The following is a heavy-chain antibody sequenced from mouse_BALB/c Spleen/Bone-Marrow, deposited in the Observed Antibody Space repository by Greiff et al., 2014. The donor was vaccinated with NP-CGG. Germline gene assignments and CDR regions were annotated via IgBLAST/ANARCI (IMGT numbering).Heavy chain of an antibody. CDR3: TRGGNWDDFDV. CDR1: GFTFSSFG. Sequence: VQLKDSGGGLVQPGGSRKLSCAASGFTFSSFGMHWVRQAPEKGLEWVAYISSGSTAIFYADTVKGRFTISRDNPKNTLFLQMTSLRSEDTAMYYCTRGGNWDDFDVWGAGTTVTVSS. D-gene: IGHD4-1*01. V-gene: IGHV5-17*02. J-gene: IGHJ1*01. CDR2: ISSGSTAI.